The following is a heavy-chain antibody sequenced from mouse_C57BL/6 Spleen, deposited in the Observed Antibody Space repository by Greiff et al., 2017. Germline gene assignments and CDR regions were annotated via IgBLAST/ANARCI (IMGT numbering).Heavy chain of an antibody. CDR1: GYTFTTYS. V-gene: IGHV1-47*01. Sequence: VQLQESGAELVKPGASVKMSCKASGYTFTTYSIEWMKQNHGQSLEWIGNFHPYNGDTKYNEKFKGKATLTVEKSSSTVYLELSRLTSDDSAVYFCARGGLHGYFDYWGQGTTLTVSS. CDR3: ARGGLHGYFDY. CDR2: FHPYNGDT. D-gene: IGHD2-4*01. J-gene: IGHJ2*01.